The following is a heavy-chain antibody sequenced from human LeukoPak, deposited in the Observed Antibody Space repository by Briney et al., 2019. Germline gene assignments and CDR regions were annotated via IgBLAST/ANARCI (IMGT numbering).Heavy chain of an antibody. CDR3: ARDLDADYYDSSGYYLLGPDNWFDP. CDR2: IKQDGSEK. CDR1: GFTFSSYW. D-gene: IGHD3-22*01. V-gene: IGHV3-7*03. J-gene: IGHJ5*02. Sequence: GGSLRLSCAASGFTFSSYWMSWVRQAPGKGLEWVANIKQDGSEKYYVDSVKGRFTISRDNAKNSLYLQMNSLRAEDTAVYYCARDLDADYYDSSGYYLLGPDNWFDPWGQGTLVTVSS.